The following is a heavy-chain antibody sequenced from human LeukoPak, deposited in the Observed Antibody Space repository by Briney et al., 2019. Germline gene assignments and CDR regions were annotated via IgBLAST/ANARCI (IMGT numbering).Heavy chain of an antibody. D-gene: IGHD3-22*01. J-gene: IGHJ4*02. V-gene: IGHV4-34*01. CDR1: GGSFSGYY. Sequence: SETLSLTCAVYGGSFSGYYWSWIRQPPGKGLEWIGEINHSGSTNYNPSLKSRVTISVDTSKSQFSLKLSSVTAADTAVYYCARGPYDSSGYNDYWGQGTLVTVSS. CDR2: INHSGST. CDR3: ARGPYDSSGYNDY.